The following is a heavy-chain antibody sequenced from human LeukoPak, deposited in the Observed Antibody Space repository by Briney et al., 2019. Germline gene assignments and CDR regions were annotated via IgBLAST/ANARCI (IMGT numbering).Heavy chain of an antibody. CDR2: ISEPGGKT. D-gene: IGHD2-15*01. CDR3: AKGGGYSRNAFDI. V-gene: IGHV3-23*01. J-gene: IGHJ3*02. CDR1: GFTCSSNA. Sequence: DPGRSLRPSCAASGFTCSSNALGWVRHPPGKGREWVSAISEPGGKTYYPDSETGRFTISNHSSKSTLYLQMNSQGAKYTAVYYCAKGGGYSRNAFDIWGQGTMVTVPS.